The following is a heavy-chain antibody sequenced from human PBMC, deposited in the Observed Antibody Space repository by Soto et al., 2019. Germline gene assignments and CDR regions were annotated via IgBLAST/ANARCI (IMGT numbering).Heavy chain of an antibody. V-gene: IGHV4-31*03. CDR2: IYYSGST. J-gene: IGHJ3*02. CDR1: GGSISSGGYY. Sequence: QVQLQESGPGLVKPSQTLSLTCTVSGGSISSGGYYWSWIRQHPGKGLEWIGYIYYSGSTYYNPSLKSRVTISVDTSKNQFSLKLSSVTAADTAVYYCAIYDSSGYRRDAFDIWGQGTMVTVSS. D-gene: IGHD3-22*01. CDR3: AIYDSSGYRRDAFDI.